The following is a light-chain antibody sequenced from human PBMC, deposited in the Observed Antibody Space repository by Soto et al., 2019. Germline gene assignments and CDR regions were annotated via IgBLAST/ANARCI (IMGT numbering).Light chain of an antibody. CDR2: GTS. Sequence: QSALTQPASVSGSPGQSITISCTGTSSDVGGYNYVSWYQQHPGKAPKLLIYGTSNRPSGVPDRFSGSKSGTSASLAITGLQAEDEAHYFCQSYDFTLGAFWVFGGGTKLTVL. CDR3: QSYDFTLGAFWV. CDR1: SSDVGGYNY. J-gene: IGLJ3*02. V-gene: IGLV2-14*01.